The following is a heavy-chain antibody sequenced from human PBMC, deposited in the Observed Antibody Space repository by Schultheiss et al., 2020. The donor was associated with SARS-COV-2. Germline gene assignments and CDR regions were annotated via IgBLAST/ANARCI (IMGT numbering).Heavy chain of an antibody. J-gene: IGHJ4*02. D-gene: IGHD2-2*01. CDR3: ASEVPAGYYFDY. V-gene: IGHV4-34*01. CDR2: INHSGST. CDR1: GGSISSYY. Sequence: SQTLSLTCTVSGGSISSYYWSWIRQPPGKGLEWIGEINHSGSTNYNPSLKSRVTISVDTSKNQFSLKLSSVTAADTAVYYCASEVPAGYYFDYWGQGTLVTVSS.